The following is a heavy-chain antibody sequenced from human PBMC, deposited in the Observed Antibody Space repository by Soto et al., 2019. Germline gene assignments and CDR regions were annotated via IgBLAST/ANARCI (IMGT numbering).Heavy chain of an antibody. Sequence: QVQLQQWGAGLLKPSETLSLTCAVYGGSFSGYYWSWIRQPPGKGLEWIGEINHSGSTNYNPSLKSRVTISVDTSKNQFSLQLSSVTAADTAVYYCARARRRSGSYTNYYYYGMDVWGQGTTVTVSS. V-gene: IGHV4-34*01. D-gene: IGHD3-10*01. CDR3: ARARRRSGSYTNYYYYGMDV. CDR1: GGSFSGYY. J-gene: IGHJ6*02. CDR2: INHSGST.